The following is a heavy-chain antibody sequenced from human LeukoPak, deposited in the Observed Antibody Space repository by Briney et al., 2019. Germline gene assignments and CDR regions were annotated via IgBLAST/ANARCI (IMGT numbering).Heavy chain of an antibody. Sequence: PGGSLRLSCAGSGFTFSNYWMTWVRQAPGKGLEWVANIKQDGSEKYYADSVKGRFTISRDNAKNSLYLHMNNLRVEDTAVYYCARDPRGSLDYWGQGTLVTVSS. V-gene: IGHV3-7*01. D-gene: IGHD3-10*01. CDR3: ARDPRGSLDY. CDR2: IKQDGSEK. J-gene: IGHJ4*02. CDR1: GFTFSNYW.